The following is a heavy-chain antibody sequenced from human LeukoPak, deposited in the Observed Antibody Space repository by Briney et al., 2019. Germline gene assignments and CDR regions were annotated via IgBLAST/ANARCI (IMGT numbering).Heavy chain of an antibody. J-gene: IGHJ5*02. CDR2: INSDGGST. CDR3: ARELLSGSYGFDP. D-gene: IGHD1-26*01. V-gene: IGHV3-74*01. Sequence: GGSLRLSCAASGFTFSNYWMHWVRQAPGKGLVWVSRINSDGGSTGYADSVKGRFTISRDNSKNTLYLQMNSLRAEDTAVYYCARELLSGSYGFDPWGQGTLVTVSS. CDR1: GFTFSNYW.